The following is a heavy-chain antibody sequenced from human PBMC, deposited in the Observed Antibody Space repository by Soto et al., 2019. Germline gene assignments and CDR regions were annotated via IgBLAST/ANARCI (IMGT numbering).Heavy chain of an antibody. D-gene: IGHD2-2*01. J-gene: IGHJ5*02. CDR3: ATYCSSTSCYAPWFDP. Sequence: GGSLRLSCAASGFTFSDYYMSWIRQAPGKGLEWVSYISSSSSYTNYADSVKGRFTISRDNAKNSLYLQMNSLRAEDTAVYYCATYCSSTSCYAPWFDPWGQGTLVTVSS. CDR1: GFTFSDYY. CDR2: ISSSSSYT. V-gene: IGHV3-11*03.